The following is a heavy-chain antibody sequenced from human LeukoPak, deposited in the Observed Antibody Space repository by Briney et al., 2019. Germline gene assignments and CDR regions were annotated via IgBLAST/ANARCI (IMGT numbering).Heavy chain of an antibody. J-gene: IGHJ5*02. CDR1: GFTFSDYY. D-gene: IGHD2-21*02. Sequence: GGSLRLSCAASGFTFSDYYMSWIRQAPGKGLEWVSYIRRSSGPIYYADSVKGRFTISRDNAKNSLYLQMNSLRDEDTAVYYCVRGTYCGGDCYSSWFDPWGQGTLVTVSS. V-gene: IGHV3-11*04. CDR3: VRGTYCGGDCYSSWFDP. CDR2: IRRSSGPI.